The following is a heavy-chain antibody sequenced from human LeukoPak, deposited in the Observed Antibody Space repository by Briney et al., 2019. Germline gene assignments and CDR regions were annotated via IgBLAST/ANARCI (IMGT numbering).Heavy chain of an antibody. Sequence: GGSLRLSCAASGFTFSSYSMNWVRQAPGKGLEWVSSISSSSSYIYYADSVKGRFTISRDNAKNSLYLQMNSLRAEDTAVYYCARDGGYCSSTSCPRRNGYYGMDVWGQGTTVTVSS. CDR3: ARDGGYCSSTSCPRRNGYYGMDV. V-gene: IGHV3-21*01. D-gene: IGHD2-2*01. CDR1: GFTFSSYS. J-gene: IGHJ6*02. CDR2: ISSSSSYI.